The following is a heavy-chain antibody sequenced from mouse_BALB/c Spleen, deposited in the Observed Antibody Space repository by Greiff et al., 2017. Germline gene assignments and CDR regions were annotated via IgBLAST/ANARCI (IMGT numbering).Heavy chain of an antibody. J-gene: IGHJ2*01. Sequence: DVKLVESGGGLVQPGGSRKLSCAASGFTFSSFGMHWVRQAPEKGLEWVAYISSGSSTIYYADTVKGRFTSSRDNPNNTLFLQMTSLRSEDTAMYYCAREGGYDFDYWGQGTTLTVSS. D-gene: IGHD2-14*01. V-gene: IGHV5-17*02. CDR1: GFTFSSFG. CDR3: AREGGYDFDY. CDR2: ISSGSSTI.